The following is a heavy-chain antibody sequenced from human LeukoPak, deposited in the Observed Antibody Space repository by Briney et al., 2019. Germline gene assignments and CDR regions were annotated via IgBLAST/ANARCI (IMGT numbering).Heavy chain of an antibody. CDR1: GFTFSGYG. CDR2: ISYDEINK. D-gene: IGHD4-17*01. Sequence: GGSLRLSCAASGFTFSGYGMRWVRQAPGKGLEWVSAISYDEINKYYADSVKGRFTISRDNSKNTLYLQMNSLRAEDTAVYYCTKADGAPYYYGMDVWGQGTTVTVSS. CDR3: TKADGAPYYYGMDV. V-gene: IGHV3-30*18. J-gene: IGHJ6*02.